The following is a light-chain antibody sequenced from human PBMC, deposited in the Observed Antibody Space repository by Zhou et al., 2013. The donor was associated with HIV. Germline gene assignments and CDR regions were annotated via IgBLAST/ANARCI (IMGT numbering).Light chain of an antibody. CDR1: QDIRNS. CDR3: MQALQTQIT. Sequence: DIQMTQSPSSLSASVGDRVTITCRASQDIRNSLAWFQQKPGKAPKSLILTASRLHSGVSSRFSGSGSGTDFTLKISRVEAEDVGVYYCMQALQTQITFGQGTRLEIK. V-gene: IGKV1-16*01. CDR2: TAS. J-gene: IGKJ5*01.